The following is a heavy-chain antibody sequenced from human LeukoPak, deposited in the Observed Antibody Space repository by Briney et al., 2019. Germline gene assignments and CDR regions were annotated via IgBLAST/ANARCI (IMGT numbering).Heavy chain of an antibody. V-gene: IGHV3-48*03. CDR3: ARKYCSTTSCLFDN. J-gene: IGHJ4*02. CDR2: ISSSGTTI. Sequence: GGSLRLSCAASGFTFSSYEMNWVRQAPEKGLQWVSDISSSGTTIYYADSVKGRFTISRDNAKNSLYLQMNSLRAEDTAVYYCARKYCSTTSCLFDNWGQGTLVTVSS. D-gene: IGHD2-2*01. CDR1: GFTFSSYE.